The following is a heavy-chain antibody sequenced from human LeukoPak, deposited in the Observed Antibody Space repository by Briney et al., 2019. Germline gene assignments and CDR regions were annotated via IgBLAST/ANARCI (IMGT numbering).Heavy chain of an antibody. CDR1: GYTFTSYG. D-gene: IGHD6-25*01. V-gene: IGHV1-18*01. Sequence: ASVKVSCKASGYTFTSYGISWVRQAPGQGLAWMGWNSAYNGNTNYAQKLQGRVTMTTDTSTSTAYMELRSLRSDDTAVYYCARVAAQYYFDYWGQGTLVTVSS. J-gene: IGHJ4*02. CDR2: NSAYNGNT. CDR3: ARVAAQYYFDY.